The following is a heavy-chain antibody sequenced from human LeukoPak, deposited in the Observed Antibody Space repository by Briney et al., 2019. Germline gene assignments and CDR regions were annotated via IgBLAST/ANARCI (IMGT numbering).Heavy chain of an antibody. V-gene: IGHV1-69*06. CDR2: IIPIFGTA. J-gene: IGHJ4*02. Sequence: SVKVSCKASGGTFSSYAISWVRQAPGQGLEWTGGIIPIFGTANYAQKFQGRVTITADKSTSTAYMELSSLRSEDTAVYYCARARGYSYGPFDYWGQGTLVTVSS. D-gene: IGHD5-18*01. CDR1: GGTFSSYA. CDR3: ARARGYSYGPFDY.